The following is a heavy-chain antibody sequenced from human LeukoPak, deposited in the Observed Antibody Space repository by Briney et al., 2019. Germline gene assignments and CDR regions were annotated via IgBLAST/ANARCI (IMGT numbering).Heavy chain of an antibody. V-gene: IGHV1-18*01. Sequence: GASVKVSCKASGYTFTSYGISWVRQAPGQGLEWMGWISAYNGNTNYAQKLQGRVTMTTDTSTSTAYMELRSLRSDDTAVYYCARDPPRIVVVVAATNYYGMDVWGQGTTVIVSS. CDR3: ARDPPRIVVVVAATNYYGMDV. D-gene: IGHD2-15*01. J-gene: IGHJ6*02. CDR1: GYTFTSYG. CDR2: ISAYNGNT.